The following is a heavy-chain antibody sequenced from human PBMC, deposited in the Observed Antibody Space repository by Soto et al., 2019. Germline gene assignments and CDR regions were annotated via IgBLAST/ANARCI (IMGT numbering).Heavy chain of an antibody. D-gene: IGHD1-7*01. J-gene: IGHJ4*02. Sequence: GGSLRLSCAASGFTFSSYAMSWVRQAPGKGLEWVSAISGSGGSTYYADSVKGRFTISRDNSKDTLYLQMNSLRAEDTAVYYCAKGNWNYPWYFDYWGQGTLVTVSS. V-gene: IGHV3-23*01. CDR1: GFTFSSYA. CDR3: AKGNWNYPWYFDY. CDR2: ISGSGGST.